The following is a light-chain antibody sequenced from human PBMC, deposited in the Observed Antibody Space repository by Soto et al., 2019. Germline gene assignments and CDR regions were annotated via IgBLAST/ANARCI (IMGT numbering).Light chain of an antibody. Sequence: DIQMTQSPSSVSASVGDRVTITCRASQGVKTDLGGYQQKPGKAPKRLIYAASRLQSGVQSRCSGSGAGTEFTITSSSVQPEECASYYCLQHYSYPLPFGGGTRVEIK. V-gene: IGKV1-17*01. J-gene: IGKJ4*01. CDR2: AAS. CDR1: QGVKTD. CDR3: LQHYSYPLP.